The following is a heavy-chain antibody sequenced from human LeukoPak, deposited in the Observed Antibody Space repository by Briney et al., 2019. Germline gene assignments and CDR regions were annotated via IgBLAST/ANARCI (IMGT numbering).Heavy chain of an antibody. Sequence: GGSLRLSCAASGFTFSSYGISCVRQAPGNWREWVSAISGSGGSTYYADSVKDLFTISRDNSKNTLYLQMNSLRAEETGVYYCAKLGIELGPNFDYWGQGTLVTVSS. J-gene: IGHJ4*02. CDR3: AKLGIELGPNFDY. CDR2: ISGSGGST. V-gene: IGHV3-23*01. CDR1: GFTFSSYG. D-gene: IGHD5-18*01.